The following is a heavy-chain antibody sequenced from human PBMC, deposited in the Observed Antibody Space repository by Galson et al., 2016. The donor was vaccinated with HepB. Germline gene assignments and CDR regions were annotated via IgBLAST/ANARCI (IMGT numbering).Heavy chain of an antibody. V-gene: IGHV3-11*06. CDR1: GFMFGDYY. CDR3: ARDPAVTTNSFDR. CDR2: ITSSGNYT. J-gene: IGHJ4*02. Sequence: SLRLSCAASGFMFGDYYMSWLRQAPGQGLEWVSYITSSGNYTEYADSVKGRFTISRDNARNSLYLQMNSLRAEDTAVYYCARDPAVTTNSFDRWGQGTLVTVSS. D-gene: IGHD4-17*01.